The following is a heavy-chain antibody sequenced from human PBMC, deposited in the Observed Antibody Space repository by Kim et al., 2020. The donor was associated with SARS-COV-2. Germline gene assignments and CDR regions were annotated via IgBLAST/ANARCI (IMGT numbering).Heavy chain of an antibody. CDR1: GGSISSGGYY. D-gene: IGHD2-21*01. V-gene: IGHV4-31*03. CDR2: IYYSGST. CDR3: ARLLVSRVWYFDH. Sequence: SETLSLTCTVSGGSISSGGYYWSWIRQHPGKGLEWIGYIYYSGSTYYNPSLKSRVTISVDTSKNQFSLKLSSVTAADTAVYYCARLLVSRVWYFDHWGQGTLVTVSS. J-gene: IGHJ4*02.